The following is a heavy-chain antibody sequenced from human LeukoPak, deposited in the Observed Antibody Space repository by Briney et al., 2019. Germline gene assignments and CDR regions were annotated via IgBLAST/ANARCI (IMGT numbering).Heavy chain of an antibody. CDR3: ARDPPSGDGFDI. V-gene: IGHV4-4*07. CDR2: FYTSVNT. D-gene: IGHD3-10*01. J-gene: IGHJ3*02. CDR1: GGSISSYY. Sequence: PSETLSLTCTVSGGSISSYYWSWIRQPAGKGLEWIGRFYTSVNTNYNPSLKSRVTMSVDTSKNQFFLTLSSVAAADTAVYYCARDPPSGDGFDIWGHGTMVTVSS.